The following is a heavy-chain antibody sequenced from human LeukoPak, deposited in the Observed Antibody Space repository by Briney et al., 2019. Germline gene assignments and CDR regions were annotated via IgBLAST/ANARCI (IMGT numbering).Heavy chain of an antibody. V-gene: IGHV4-34*04. J-gene: IGHJ5*02. Sequence: SETLSLTCAVYGGSFSGYYWSWIRQPPGKGLEWIGEINHSGNTNHNPSLKSRATLSVDTSKNQFSLRLGSVTAADTALYYCARSLVPAAPQYNWFDPWGQGTLVTVSS. D-gene: IGHD2-2*01. CDR1: GGSFSGYY. CDR3: ARSLVPAAPQYNWFDP. CDR2: INHSGNT.